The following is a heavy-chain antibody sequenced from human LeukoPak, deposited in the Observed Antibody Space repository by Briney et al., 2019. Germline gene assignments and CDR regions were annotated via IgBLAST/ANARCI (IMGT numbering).Heavy chain of an antibody. CDR2: IHTSGDT. CDR3: ARERFGAYPEH. J-gene: IGHJ1*01. D-gene: IGHD3-16*01. CDR1: GLTGSHNY. Sequence: GGSLRLSCAASGLTGSHNYVSWVRQAPGKGLEWVSAIHTSGDTCYADSVKGRFTISRDTSKNTLYLQINSLRVEDTAVYYCARERFGAYPEHWGQGTLVTVSS. V-gene: IGHV3-53*01.